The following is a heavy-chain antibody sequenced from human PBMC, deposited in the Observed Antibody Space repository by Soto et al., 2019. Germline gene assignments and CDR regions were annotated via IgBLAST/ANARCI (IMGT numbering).Heavy chain of an antibody. J-gene: IGHJ4*02. D-gene: IGHD6-13*01. CDR2: IRSKAYGGTT. CDR3: TRSPRGSSWARFDY. CDR1: GFTFGDYA. V-gene: IGHV3-49*03. Sequence: PGGSLRLSCTASGFTFGDYAMSWFRQAPGKGLEWVGFIRSKAYGGTTEYAASVKGRFTISRDDSKSIAYLQMNSLKTEDTAVYYCTRSPRGSSWARFDYWGQGTLVTVSS.